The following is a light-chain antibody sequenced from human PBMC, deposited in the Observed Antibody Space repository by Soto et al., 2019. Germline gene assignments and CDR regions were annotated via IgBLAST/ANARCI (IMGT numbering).Light chain of an antibody. Sequence: ASLSLSQSEGATLFCRASQSVSSNLAWYQQKPGQAPRLLIYGASTRATGIPARFSGSGSGTEFTLTISSLQSEDFAVYYCQQYNTLPLITFCQVTRLEVK. CDR1: QSVSSN. J-gene: IGKJ5*01. CDR3: QQYNTLPLIT. V-gene: IGKV3-15*01. CDR2: GAS.